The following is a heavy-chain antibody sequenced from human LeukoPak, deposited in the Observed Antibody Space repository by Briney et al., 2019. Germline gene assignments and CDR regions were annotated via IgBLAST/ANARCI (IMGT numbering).Heavy chain of an antibody. J-gene: IGHJ6*04. V-gene: IGHV4-59*01. CDR3: ARDVDV. CDR1: GGSISSYY. CDR2: IYYSGST. Sequence: SETLYLTCTVSGGSISSYYWSWIRQPPGKGLEWIGYIYYSGSTNYNPSLKSRVTISVDTSKNQFSLKLSSVTAADTAVYYCARDVDVWGKGTTVTVSS.